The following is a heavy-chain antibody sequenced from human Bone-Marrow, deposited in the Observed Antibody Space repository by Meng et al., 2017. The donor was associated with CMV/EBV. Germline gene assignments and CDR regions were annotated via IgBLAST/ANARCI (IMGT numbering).Heavy chain of an antibody. J-gene: IGHJ6*02. CDR1: GGSFSGYY. CDR2: IYYSGST. D-gene: IGHD3-3*01. CDR3: ARSEYDFWSGSDYYYGMDV. Sequence: SEPLSLTCAVYGGSFSGYYWGWIRQPPGKGLEWIGSIYYSGSTYYNPSLKSRVTISVDTSKNQFSLKLSSVTAADTAVYYCARSEYDFWSGSDYYYGMDVWGQGTTVTVSS. V-gene: IGHV4-34*01.